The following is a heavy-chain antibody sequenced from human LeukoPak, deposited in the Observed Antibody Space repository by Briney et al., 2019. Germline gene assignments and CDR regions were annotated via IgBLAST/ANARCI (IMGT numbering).Heavy chain of an antibody. V-gene: IGHV3-7*01. J-gene: IGHJ4*02. CDR2: IKQDGSEK. CDR1: GFTFDTYW. D-gene: IGHD4-23*01. CDR3: ARALYGGNPNFNY. Sequence: PGGSLRLSCAASGFTFDTYWLTWVRQAPGKGLEWVANIKQDGSEKHYVDSVKGRFTISRDNAKNSLFLQMNSLRAEDTAVYHCARALYGGNPNFNYWGQGTLVTVSS.